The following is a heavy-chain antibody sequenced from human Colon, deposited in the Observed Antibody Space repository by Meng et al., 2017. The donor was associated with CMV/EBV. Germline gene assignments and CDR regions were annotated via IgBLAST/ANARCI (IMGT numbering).Heavy chain of an antibody. D-gene: IGHD2-21*01. CDR3: TKGPIARGHDLVLGKCGGDCLDY. CDR1: GFTLCSYG. V-gene: IGHV3-30*02. J-gene: IGHJ4*02. CDR2: IRYDGTNT. Sequence: GESLKISCAASGFTLCSYGMHWVRQAPGKGLEWVPFIRYDGTNTYYVDSVKGRFTISRDNSKNTLSLPMNSLRAEDTAVYYCTKGPIARGHDLVLGKCGGDCLDYWGQGTMVTVSS.